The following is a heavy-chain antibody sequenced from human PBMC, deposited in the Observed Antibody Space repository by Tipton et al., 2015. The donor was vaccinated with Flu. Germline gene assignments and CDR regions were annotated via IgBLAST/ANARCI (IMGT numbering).Heavy chain of an antibody. J-gene: IGHJ4*02. V-gene: IGHV4-38-2*02. CDR2: IYTSGSA. D-gene: IGHD3-10*01. CDR3: ARASGSGTYVIFDY. Sequence: TLSLTCIVSGYSISSGYYWGWIRQPPGKGLEWIGSIYTSGSAIHNPSLKSRVTMSVDTSKNQFSLKLSSVTAADTAVYYCARASGSGTYVIFDYWGQGTLVTVSS. CDR1: GYSISSGYY.